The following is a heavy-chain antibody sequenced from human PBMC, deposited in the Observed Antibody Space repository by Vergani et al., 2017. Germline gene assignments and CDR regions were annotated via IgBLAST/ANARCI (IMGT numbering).Heavy chain of an antibody. J-gene: IGHJ6*02. CDR2: IYYSGST. CDR3: ARATGGSSSWLWLDV. D-gene: IGHD6-13*01. V-gene: IGHV4-30-4*08. Sequence: QVQLQESGPGLVKPSQTLSLTCTVSGGSISSGDYYWSWIRQPPGKGLEWIGYIYYSGSTYYNPSLKSRVTISVDTSKNHFSLKLRSVTAADTAVYYCARATGGSSSWLWLDVWGQGTTVTVSS. CDR1: GGSISSGDYY.